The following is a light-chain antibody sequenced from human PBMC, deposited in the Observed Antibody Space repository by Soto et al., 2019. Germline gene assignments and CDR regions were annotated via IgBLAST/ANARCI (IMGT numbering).Light chain of an antibody. CDR2: WAS. V-gene: IGKV4-1*01. CDR1: QSVLYSSDNKNY. Sequence: DIVMTQSPDSLAVSLGERATINCKSSQSVLYSSDNKNYLTWYQQRPGQPPKLLIYWASTRESGVPDRFSGSGSGTDFTLTIXSLQAEXVAXYYCQQYYTTPWTFGQGTKVEI. J-gene: IGKJ1*01. CDR3: QQYYTTPWT.